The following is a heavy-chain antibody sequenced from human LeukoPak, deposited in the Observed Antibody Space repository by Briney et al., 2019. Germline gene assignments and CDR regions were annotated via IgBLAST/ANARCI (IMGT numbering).Heavy chain of an antibody. D-gene: IGHD6-13*01. CDR1: GYTFTSYG. CDR3: ARGSPLVRPPSGYFDY. Sequence: ASVKVSCKASGYTFTSYGISWVRQAPGQGLEWVGWISAYNGNTNYAQKLQGRVTMTTDTSTSTAYMELRSLRSDDTAVYYCARGSPLVRPPSGYFDYWGQGTLVTVSS. V-gene: IGHV1-18*04. J-gene: IGHJ4*02. CDR2: ISAYNGNT.